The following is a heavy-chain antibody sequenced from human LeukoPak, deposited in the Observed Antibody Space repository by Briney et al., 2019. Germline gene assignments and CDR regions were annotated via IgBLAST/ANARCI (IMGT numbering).Heavy chain of an antibody. D-gene: IGHD6-13*01. V-gene: IGHV3-66*01. Sequence: TGGSLRLSCAASGFTVSSNYINWVRQAPGKGLEWVSVIYSGGSTYYADSVKGRFTISRGNSKNTLYLQMNSLRAEDTAVHYCARDRAAGSLFDYWGQGTLVTVSS. J-gene: IGHJ4*02. CDR1: GFTVSSNY. CDR3: ARDRAAGSLFDY. CDR2: IYSGGST.